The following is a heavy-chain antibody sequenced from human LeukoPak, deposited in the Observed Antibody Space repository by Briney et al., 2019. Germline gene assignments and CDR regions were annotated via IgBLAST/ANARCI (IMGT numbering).Heavy chain of an antibody. V-gene: IGHV3-23*02. CDR2: LRGDGET. CDR1: GFIFISYA. Sequence: GGSLRLSCAASGFIFISYAMSWVRQVPARGLEWVSSLRGDGETFYGDSVRGRFSLSRDESRNTVYLHLNNLRVEDTAIYYCAKASWVSTADAVLWGEGTVVTAS. J-gene: IGHJ4*02. CDR3: AKASWVSTADAVL. D-gene: IGHD3-16*01.